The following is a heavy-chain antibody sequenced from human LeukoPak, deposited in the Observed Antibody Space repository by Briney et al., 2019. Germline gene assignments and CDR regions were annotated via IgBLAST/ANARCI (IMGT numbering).Heavy chain of an antibody. V-gene: IGHV3-30*03. D-gene: IGHD1-26*01. CDR1: GFTLSSYW. CDR2: ISYDGSNK. J-gene: IGHJ4*02. Sequence: PGGSLRLSCAASGFTLSSYWMSWVRQAPGKGLEWVAVISYDGSNKYYADSVKGRFTISRDNSKNTLYLQMSSLRAEDTAVYYCAREGSYYWYYFDYWGQGTLVTVSS. CDR3: AREGSYYWYYFDY.